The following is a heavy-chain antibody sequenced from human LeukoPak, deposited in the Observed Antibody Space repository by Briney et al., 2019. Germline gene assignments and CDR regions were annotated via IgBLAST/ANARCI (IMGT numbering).Heavy chain of an antibody. J-gene: IGHJ4*02. CDR2: ISAYNGNT. CDR1: GYTFTSYG. V-gene: IGHV1-18*01. CDR3: ARDSKHSSSWYPFDY. Sequence: ASVKVSCKASGYTFTSYGISWVQQAPGQGLEWMGWISAYNGNTNYAQKLQGRVTMTTDTSTSTAYMELRSLRSDDTAVYYCARDSKHSSSWYPFDYWGQGTLVTVSS. D-gene: IGHD6-13*01.